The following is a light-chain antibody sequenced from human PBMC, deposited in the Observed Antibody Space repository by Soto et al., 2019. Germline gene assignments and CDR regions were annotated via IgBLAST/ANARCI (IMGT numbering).Light chain of an antibody. Sequence: QSVLTQPASVSGSPGQSITISCTGTSSDVGNYIYVFWFQQHPGKAPKLIISEVSNRPSGVSSRFSGSKSGNTASLTISGLQPEDQAHHSRTSYTTSSTYVFGTGTKVTVL. CDR1: SSDVGNYIY. CDR2: EVS. V-gene: IGLV2-14*01. CDR3: TSYTTSSTYV. J-gene: IGLJ1*01.